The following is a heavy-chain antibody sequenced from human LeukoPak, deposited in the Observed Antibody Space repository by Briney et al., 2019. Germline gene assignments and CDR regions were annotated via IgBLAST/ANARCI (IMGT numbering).Heavy chain of an antibody. V-gene: IGHV3-23*01. D-gene: IGHD4-17*01. Sequence: GGSLRLSCAASGFTFRSHDMSWVRQAPGKGLEWVSGISASGGSTFYADSVKGRFTISRDNSKNTLYLQMNGLRVEDTAVYYCAKTRTYGDRDPLHAFDIWGQGTMVTVSS. CDR3: AKTRTYGDRDPLHAFDI. CDR2: ISASGGST. J-gene: IGHJ3*02. CDR1: GFTFRSHD.